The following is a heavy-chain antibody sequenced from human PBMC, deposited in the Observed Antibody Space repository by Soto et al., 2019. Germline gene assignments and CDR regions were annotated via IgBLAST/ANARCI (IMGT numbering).Heavy chain of an antibody. Sequence: KPSESLALTCVFSSGSVSTSNWWSWVRQPPGKGLEWIGEIYHTGTTNYNPSLKSRVTISVDKSKNQFSLKLSSMTAADTAVYYCARTLSTRGWYGGAGHWFDPWGQGTLVTVSS. D-gene: IGHD6-19*01. J-gene: IGHJ5*02. CDR1: SGSVSTSNW. V-gene: IGHV4-4*02. CDR2: IYHTGTT. CDR3: ARTLSTRGWYGGAGHWFDP.